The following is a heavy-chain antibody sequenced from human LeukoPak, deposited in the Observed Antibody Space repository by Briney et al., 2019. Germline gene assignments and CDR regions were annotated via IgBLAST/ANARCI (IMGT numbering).Heavy chain of an antibody. CDR2: INPNSGGT. CDR1: GYTFTGYY. D-gene: IGHD3-10*01. V-gene: IGHV1-2*02. Sequence: ASVKVSCKASGYTFTGYYMLWVRQAPGQGIEWMGWINPNSGGTNYAQKFQGRVTMTRDTSISTAYMELSRLRSDDTAVYYCARDVPPITMVRGVVKYYYGMDVWGQGTTVTVSS. J-gene: IGHJ6*02. CDR3: ARDVPPITMVRGVVKYYYGMDV.